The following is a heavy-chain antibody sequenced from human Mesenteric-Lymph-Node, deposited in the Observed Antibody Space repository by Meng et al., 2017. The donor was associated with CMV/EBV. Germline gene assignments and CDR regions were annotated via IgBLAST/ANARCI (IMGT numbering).Heavy chain of an antibody. D-gene: IGHD5-12*01. CDR3: ARDLGSGYDYYYYYGMDV. V-gene: IGHV3-21*01. CDR1: GFTFSSYS. CDR2: ISSSSSYI. J-gene: IGHJ6*02. Sequence: ETLSLTCAASGFTFSSYSMNWVRQAPGKVLERVSSISSSSSYIYYADSVKGRFTISRDNAKNSLYLQMNSLRAEDTAVYYCARDLGSGYDYYYYYGMDVWGQGTTVTVSS.